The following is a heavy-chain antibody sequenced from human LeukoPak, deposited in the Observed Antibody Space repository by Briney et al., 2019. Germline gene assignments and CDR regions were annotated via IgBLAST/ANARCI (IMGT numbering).Heavy chain of an antibody. CDR2: MNPNSGNT. D-gene: IGHD5-24*01. CDR1: GYTFNNYD. CDR3: ARATPGGLHGYSFDY. V-gene: IGHV1-8*02. Sequence: ASVKVSCKASGYTFNNYDINWVRQATGQGLEWMGWMNPNSGNTGFAQKFQDRVSMTRDTSINTAYMELTSPRSGDTAVYYCARATPGGLHGYSFDYWGQGTVVTVYS. J-gene: IGHJ4*02.